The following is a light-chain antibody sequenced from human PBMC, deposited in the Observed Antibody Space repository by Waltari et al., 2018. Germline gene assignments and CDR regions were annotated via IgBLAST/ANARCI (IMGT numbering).Light chain of an antibody. CDR1: TSDIGGYNY. Sequence: QSALTQPASVSGSPGQSITIPCTGTTSDIGGYNYASWYQQHPGKAPQLLIYEVNNRPSGVSNRFSGSKSGNTASLTISGLQGEDEADYYCSSYTGSNTVVFGGGTKLTVL. V-gene: IGLV2-14*01. J-gene: IGLJ2*01. CDR3: SSYTGSNTVV. CDR2: EVN.